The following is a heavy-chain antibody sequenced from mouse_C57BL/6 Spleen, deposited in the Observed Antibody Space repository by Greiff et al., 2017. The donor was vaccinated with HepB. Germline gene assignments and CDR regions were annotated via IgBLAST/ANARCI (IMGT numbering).Heavy chain of an antibody. D-gene: IGHD2-3*01. CDR3: ARYNDGYYFSWFAY. V-gene: IGHV3-6*01. CDR1: GYSITSGYY. CDR2: RSYDGSN. J-gene: IGHJ3*01. Sequence: EVKLQESGPGLVKPSQSLSLTCSVTGYSITSGYYWNWIRQFPGNILEWLGYRSYDGSNNYNPSLKNRTSITRDTSKNQFFMKLNSVTTEDTATYYFARYNDGYYFSWFAYWGQGTLVTVSS.